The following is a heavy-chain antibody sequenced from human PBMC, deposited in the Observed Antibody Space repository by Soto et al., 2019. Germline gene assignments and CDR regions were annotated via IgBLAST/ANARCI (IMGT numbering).Heavy chain of an antibody. CDR2: ITGSGGTT. CDR1: GFSFNTYT. J-gene: IGHJ4*02. D-gene: IGHD2-21*02. V-gene: IGHV3-23*01. Sequence: VQLLESGGGLVQPGGSLRLSCAGSGFSFNTYTMTWVRQAPGKGLEWVSGITGSGGTTYYADSVKGRFTISRDNSKNTLHLQMNKLRAEDTAVYYCAKDPYRAYCGGDCHPSYFDYWGQGTLVTVSS. CDR3: AKDPYRAYCGGDCHPSYFDY.